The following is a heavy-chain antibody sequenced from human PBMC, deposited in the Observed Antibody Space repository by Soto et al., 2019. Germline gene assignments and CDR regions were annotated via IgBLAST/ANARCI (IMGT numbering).Heavy chain of an antibody. Sequence: KESGPVLVKPTETLTLTCTVSGFSLSNARMGVSWIRQPPGKALEWLAHIFSNDEKSYSTSLKSRLTISKDTSKSQVVLTMTNMDPVDTATYYCARTRLQYYYDSSGYNDAFDIWGQGTMVTVSS. CDR3: ARTRLQYYYDSSGYNDAFDI. CDR1: GFSLSNARMG. CDR2: IFSNDEK. D-gene: IGHD3-22*01. V-gene: IGHV2-26*01. J-gene: IGHJ3*02.